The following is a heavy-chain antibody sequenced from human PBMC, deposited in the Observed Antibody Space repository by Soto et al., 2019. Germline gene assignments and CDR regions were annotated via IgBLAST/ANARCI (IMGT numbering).Heavy chain of an antibody. CDR3: ARDLDGDSSGTHGGMDV. J-gene: IGHJ6*02. D-gene: IGHD3-22*01. V-gene: IGHV1-2*04. CDR2: INPNSGGT. Sequence: QVQLVQSGAEVKKPGASVKVSCKASGYTFTGYYMHWVRQAPGQGLEWRGWINPNSGGTNYAQKFQGWVTMTRDTSISTAYMELSRLRSDDTAVYYCARDLDGDSSGTHGGMDVWGQGTTVTVSS. CDR1: GYTFTGYY.